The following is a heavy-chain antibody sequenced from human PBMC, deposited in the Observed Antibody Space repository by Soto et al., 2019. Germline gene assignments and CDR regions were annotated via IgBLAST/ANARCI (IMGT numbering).Heavy chain of an antibody. V-gene: IGHV5-51*01. D-gene: IGHD3-16*02. CDR3: ARPLAAFGGVIASDAFDI. Sequence: GESLKISCKGSGYSFTNYWIAWVRQMPGKGLEYMGIIYPGNSDTRYSPSFQGQVTISADKSISTAYLQWSSLKASDTAMYYCARPLAAFGGVIASDAFDIWGQGTMVTVSS. J-gene: IGHJ3*02. CDR2: IYPGNSDT. CDR1: GYSFTNYW.